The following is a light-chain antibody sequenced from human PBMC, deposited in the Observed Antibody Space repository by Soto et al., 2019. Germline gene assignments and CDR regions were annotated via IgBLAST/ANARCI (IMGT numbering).Light chain of an antibody. CDR1: NIGSKS. CDR2: YDN. J-gene: IGLJ2*01. CDR3: QVWETSSDHVV. Sequence: SYELTQPPSVSVGPGKTARITCGGNNIGSKSVHWYQQKPGQAPVLVIYYDNTRPSGIPERISGSNSGNTATLTFSRVEAGDEADYYCQVWETSSDHVVFGGGTKLTVL. V-gene: IGLV3-21*01.